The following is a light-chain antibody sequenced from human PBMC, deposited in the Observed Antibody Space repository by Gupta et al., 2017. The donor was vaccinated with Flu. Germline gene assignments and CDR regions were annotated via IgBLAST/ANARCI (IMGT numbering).Light chain of an antibody. CDR1: QSVSSN. V-gene: IGKV3-15*01. CDR2: GAS. CDR3: QQYNNWPWLT. Sequence: ATLSVSPGERATLSCRASQSVSSNLAWYQQKPGQAPRLLIYGASTRATGIPARFSGSGSGTEFTLTISSLQSEDFAVYYCQQYNNWPWLTFGGGTKVEIK. J-gene: IGKJ4*01.